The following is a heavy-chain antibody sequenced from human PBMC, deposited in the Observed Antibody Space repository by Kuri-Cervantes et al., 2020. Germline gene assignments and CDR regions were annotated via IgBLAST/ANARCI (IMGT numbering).Heavy chain of an antibody. D-gene: IGHD6-13*01. J-gene: IGHJ5*02. CDR1: GYSFTSYW. CDR3: ARLSIAAAGTQWGNWFDP. Sequence: GGSLRLSCKGSGYSFTSYWTGWVRQMPGKGLEWMGIIYPGDSDTRYSPSFQGQVTISADKSISTAYLQWSSLKASDTAMYYCARLSIAAAGTQWGNWFDPWGQGTLVTVSS. CDR2: IYPGDSDT. V-gene: IGHV5-51*01.